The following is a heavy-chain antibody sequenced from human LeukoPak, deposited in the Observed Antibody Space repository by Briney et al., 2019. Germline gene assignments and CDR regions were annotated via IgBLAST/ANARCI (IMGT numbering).Heavy chain of an antibody. V-gene: IGHV1-46*01. Sequence: ASVKVSCKASGGTFISYAISWVRQAPGQGLEWMGIINPSGGSTSYAQKFQGRVTMTRDTSTSTVYMELSSLRSEDTAVYYCARVWSGYGDYAYYFDYWGQGTLVTVSS. CDR2: INPSGGST. J-gene: IGHJ4*02. CDR3: ARVWSGYGDYAYYFDY. CDR1: GGTFISYA. D-gene: IGHD4-17*01.